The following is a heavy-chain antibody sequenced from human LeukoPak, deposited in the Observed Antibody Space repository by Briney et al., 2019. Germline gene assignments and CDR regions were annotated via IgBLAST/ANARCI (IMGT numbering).Heavy chain of an antibody. Sequence: SETLSLTCTVSGGSISSYYWSWIRQPPGKGLEWIGYIYYSGSTNYNPSLKSRVTISVDTSKNQFSLKLSSVTAADTAVYYCARDRAYYDFWSDYYGYYYYMDVWGKGTTVTVSS. CDR1: GGSISSYY. CDR3: ARDRAYYDFWSDYYGYYYYMDV. J-gene: IGHJ6*03. D-gene: IGHD3-3*01. CDR2: IYYSGST. V-gene: IGHV4-59*01.